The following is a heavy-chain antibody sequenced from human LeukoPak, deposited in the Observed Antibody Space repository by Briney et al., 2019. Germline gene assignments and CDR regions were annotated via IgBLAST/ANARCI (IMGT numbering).Heavy chain of an antibody. D-gene: IGHD3-3*01. CDR3: ARGRNYDFWSGPGSWFDP. CDR1: DSSISTYY. CDR2: IYNSGST. J-gene: IGHJ5*01. V-gene: IGHV4-59*01. Sequence: KPSETLSLTCTVSDSSISTYYWSWIRQPPGKGLEWIGNIYNSGSTNYNPSLKSRVTISEDTSKNQFSLKLSSVTSADTAMYFCARGRNYDFWSGPGSWFDPWGQGTQVTVSS.